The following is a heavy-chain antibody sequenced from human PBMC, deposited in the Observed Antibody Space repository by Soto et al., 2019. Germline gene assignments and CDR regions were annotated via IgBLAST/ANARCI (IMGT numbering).Heavy chain of an antibody. CDR1: GFTFGSYG. CDR3: AKEMIAVAGLYYYYGMDV. J-gene: IGHJ6*02. V-gene: IGHV3-30*18. D-gene: IGHD6-19*01. Sequence: GGSLRLSCAASGFTFGSYGMHWVRQAPGKGLEWVAVISYDGSNKYYADSVKGRFTISRDNSKNTLYLQMNSLRAEDTAVYYCAKEMIAVAGLYYYYGMDVWGQGTTVTVSS. CDR2: ISYDGSNK.